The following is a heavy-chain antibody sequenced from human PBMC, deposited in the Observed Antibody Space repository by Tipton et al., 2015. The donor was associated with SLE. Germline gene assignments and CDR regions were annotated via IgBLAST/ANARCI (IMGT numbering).Heavy chain of an antibody. CDR1: GGSISSSRYYSS. D-gene: IGHD2-21*02. CDR3: ARGMVTWRGAILGVDV. CDR2: IYYSGST. J-gene: IGHJ6*02. V-gene: IGHV4-61*09. Sequence: TLSLTCTVSGGSISSSRYYSSWSWIRQSAGKGLEWIGYIYYSGSTNYNPSLKSRVTMSVDTAKNQFSLKLTSVTAADTAVYYCARGMVTWRGAILGVDVWGQGTTVNVSS.